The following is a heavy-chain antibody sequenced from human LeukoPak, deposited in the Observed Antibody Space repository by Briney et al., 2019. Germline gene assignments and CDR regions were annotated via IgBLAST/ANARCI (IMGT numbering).Heavy chain of an antibody. Sequence: SETLSLTCTVSGGSISSGGYYWSRIRQPPGKGLEWIGYIYHSGSTYYNPSLKSRVTISVDRSKNQFSLKLSSVTAADTAVYYCARVLAAAGRPIDYWGQGTLVTVSS. CDR2: IYHSGST. CDR1: GGSISSGGYY. J-gene: IGHJ4*02. D-gene: IGHD6-13*01. CDR3: ARVLAAAGRPIDY. V-gene: IGHV4-30-2*01.